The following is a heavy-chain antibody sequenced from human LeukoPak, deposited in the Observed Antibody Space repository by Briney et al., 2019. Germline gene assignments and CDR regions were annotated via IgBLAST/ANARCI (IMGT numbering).Heavy chain of an antibody. CDR2: THYSGST. CDR1: GDSVSTGLHY. Sequence: SETLSLTCNVSGDSVSTGLHYYSWIRQHPGEGLQWLGCTHYSGSTHYKSSLRSRLAISLDKSKNQVSLKLTSVTAADTAVYYCARGWRGKYSPYFYYHMDVWGTGTPVTVSS. V-gene: IGHV4-31*03. D-gene: IGHD1-26*01. J-gene: IGHJ6*03. CDR3: ARGWRGKYSPYFYYHMDV.